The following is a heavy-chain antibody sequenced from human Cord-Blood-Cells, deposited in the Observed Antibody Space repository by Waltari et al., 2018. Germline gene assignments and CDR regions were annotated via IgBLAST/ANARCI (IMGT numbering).Heavy chain of an antibody. CDR3: ARDGDYDY. CDR1: GGSFSGYY. V-gene: IGHV4-34*01. J-gene: IGHJ4*02. D-gene: IGHD4-17*01. Sequence: QVQLQQWGAGLLKPSETLSLTCAVYGGSFSGYYWSWIRQRPVKGRELIGEINHSGSTNYNPSLKSRVTISVDTSKNQFYLMLSSVTAADTAVYYCARDGDYDYWGQGTLVTVSS. CDR2: INHSGST.